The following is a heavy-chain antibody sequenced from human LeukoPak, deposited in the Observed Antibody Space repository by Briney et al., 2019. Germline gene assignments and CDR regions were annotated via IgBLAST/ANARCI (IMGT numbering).Heavy chain of an antibody. Sequence: PGGSLRLSCAASGFTFDDYAMHWVRQAPGKGLEWVSGTSWNSGSIGYADSVKGRFTISRDNAKNSLYLQMNSLRAEDTALYYCAKDVSGGSGSYDYWGQGTLVTVSS. V-gene: IGHV3-9*01. D-gene: IGHD3-10*01. CDR2: TSWNSGSI. CDR1: GFTFDDYA. CDR3: AKDVSGGSGSYDY. J-gene: IGHJ4*02.